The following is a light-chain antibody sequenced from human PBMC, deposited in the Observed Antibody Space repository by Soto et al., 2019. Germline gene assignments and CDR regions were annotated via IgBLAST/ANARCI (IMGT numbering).Light chain of an antibody. V-gene: IGLV2-14*01. CDR3: SSYTSSSTLYV. CDR2: DVS. J-gene: IGLJ1*01. Sequence: QSALTQPASVSGSPGQSITISCTGTSSDVGGYNYVSWYQQHPGEAPKLMIYDVSNQPSGVSNRFSGSKSGNTASLTISGLQAEDEADYYCSSYTSSSTLYVFGTGTKVTIL. CDR1: SSDVGGYNY.